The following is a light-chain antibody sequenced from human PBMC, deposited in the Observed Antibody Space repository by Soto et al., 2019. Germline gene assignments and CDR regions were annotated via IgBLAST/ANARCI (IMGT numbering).Light chain of an antibody. J-gene: IGLJ1*01. CDR3: TSWTTNNIPYV. V-gene: IGLV2-14*03. CDR2: EVT. Sequence: QSVLTQPASVSGSPGQSISLSCTGSSSDVGGYNYVSWYQQHPGEAPKLLIYEVTHRPSGVSDRFSGSKSGSTASLTISGLQTDDEADYYCTSWTTNNIPYVFGTGTKVTV. CDR1: SSDVGGYNY.